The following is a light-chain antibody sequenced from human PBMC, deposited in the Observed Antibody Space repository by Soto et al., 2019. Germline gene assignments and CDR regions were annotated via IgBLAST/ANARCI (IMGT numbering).Light chain of an antibody. CDR1: QSFSSSS. CDR2: GAS. J-gene: IGKJ3*01. CDR3: QHYGGSFI. V-gene: IGKV3-20*01. Sequence: EIVLTQSPGTLSLSPGERATLSCRASQSFSSSSLAWYQQKPGQAPRLLIYGASSRATGIPDRFSGSGSGTDFTLTISRLEPEDFAVYYCQHYGGSFIFGPGTKVDFK.